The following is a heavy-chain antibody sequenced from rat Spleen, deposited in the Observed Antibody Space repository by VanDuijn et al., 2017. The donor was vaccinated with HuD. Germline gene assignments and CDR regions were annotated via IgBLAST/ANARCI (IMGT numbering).Heavy chain of an antibody. D-gene: IGHD2-2*01. CDR3: VGAGYLRDWYFDF. V-gene: IGHV5-29*01. CDR1: GFTFDDYG. CDR2: ISSDGGRN. Sequence: EVKLVESGGGLVQPGRSLKLSCAASGFTFDDYGMAWVRQAPKNGLEWVATISSDGGRNLYRDSVKGRFTISRDNAKSSLYLQMDSLTSDDTATYHCVGAGYLRDWYFDFWGPGTMVTVSS. J-gene: IGHJ1*01.